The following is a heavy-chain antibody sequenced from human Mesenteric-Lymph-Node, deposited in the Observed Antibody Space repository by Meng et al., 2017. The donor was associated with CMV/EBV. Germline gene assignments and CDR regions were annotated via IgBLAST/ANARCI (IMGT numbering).Heavy chain of an antibody. CDR2: INTDGSST. J-gene: IGHJ4*02. Sequence: LSCAASGFPFSTFWMHWVRQTPGKGLVWVSRINTDGSSTAYTDSVKGRFTVSRDNAKNTLYLQMNSLRVEDAAVYYCARQTDWGFDYWGQGTLVTVSS. CDR1: GFPFSTFW. V-gene: IGHV3-74*01. CDR3: ARQTDWGFDY. D-gene: IGHD7-27*01.